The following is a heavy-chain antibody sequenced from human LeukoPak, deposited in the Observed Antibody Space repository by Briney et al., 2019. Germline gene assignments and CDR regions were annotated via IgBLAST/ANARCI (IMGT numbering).Heavy chain of an antibody. D-gene: IGHD3-22*01. CDR2: INPNRGGT. CDR1: GFTLTAYY. V-gene: IGHV1-2*02. J-gene: IGHJ4*02. CDR3: ARVAQHRYYYDTSAYRYYFDY. Sequence: AASVKVSCKASGFTLTAYYMHWVRQAPGQRLEWMGWINPNRGGTNYAQKFQGRVSMTWDTSISTAYMELRSLRSDDMAVYYCARVAQHRYYYDTSAYRYYFDYWGQGTLVTVSS.